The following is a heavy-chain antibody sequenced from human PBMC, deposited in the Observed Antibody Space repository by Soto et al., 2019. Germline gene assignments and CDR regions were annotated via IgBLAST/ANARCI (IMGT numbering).Heavy chain of an antibody. CDR3: ARVSVEMATIHCDY. V-gene: IGHV3-21*01. J-gene: IGHJ4*02. CDR2: ISNSSSYI. CDR1: GFTFSSYG. Sequence: GGSLSLSCAASGFTFSSYGMNWVRQAPGKGLEWVSSISNSSSYIYYADSVKGRFTISRDTAKNSLYLQMNRLRAEDTAVYYCARVSVEMATIHCDYWGQGTLVTVSS. D-gene: IGHD2-21*01.